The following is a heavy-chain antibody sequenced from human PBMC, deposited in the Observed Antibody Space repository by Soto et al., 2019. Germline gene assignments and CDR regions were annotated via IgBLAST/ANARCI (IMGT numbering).Heavy chain of an antibody. CDR1: GFTFSSYS. CDR2: ISSSSSYI. Sequence: EVQLVESGGGLVKPGGSLRLSCAASGFTFSSYSMNWVRQAPGKGLEWVSSISSSSSYIYYADSVKGRFTISRDNAKNSLYLQMNSLRAEDTAVYYCARDAVDTAMVTGYYYYGMDVWGQGTTVTVSS. CDR3: ARDAVDTAMVTGYYYYGMDV. V-gene: IGHV3-21*01. D-gene: IGHD5-18*01. J-gene: IGHJ6*02.